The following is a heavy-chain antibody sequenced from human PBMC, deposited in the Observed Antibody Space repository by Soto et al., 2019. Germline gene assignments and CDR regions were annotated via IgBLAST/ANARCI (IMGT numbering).Heavy chain of an antibody. CDR1: GFSLSNARMG. CDR2: IFSNDEK. D-gene: IGHD6-19*01. J-gene: IGHJ4*02. CDR3: ARIRYSSGLYDY. V-gene: IGHV2-26*01. Sequence: SGPTLVNPTETLTLTCTVSGFSLSNARMGVSWIRQPPGKALEWLAHIFSNDEKSYSTSLKSRLTISKDTSKSQVVLTMTNMDPADTATYYCARIRYSSGLYDYWGQGTLVTVSS.